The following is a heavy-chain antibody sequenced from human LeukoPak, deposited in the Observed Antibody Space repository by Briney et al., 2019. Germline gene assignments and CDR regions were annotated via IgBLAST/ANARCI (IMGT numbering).Heavy chain of an antibody. J-gene: IGHJ3*01. Sequence: PGGSLRLSCAASGFTFSSYSMSWVRQAPGKGLEWVSSISSSSSYIYYADSVKGRFTISRDNAKNSLYLQMNSLRAEDTAVYYCASFQYYYDSSGSRHSQWGQGTMVTVSS. CDR2: ISSSSSYI. V-gene: IGHV3-21*01. CDR1: GFTFSSYS. CDR3: ASFQYYYDSSGSRHSQ. D-gene: IGHD3-22*01.